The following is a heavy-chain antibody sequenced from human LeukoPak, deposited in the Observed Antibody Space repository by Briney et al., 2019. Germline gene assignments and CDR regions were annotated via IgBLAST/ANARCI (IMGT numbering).Heavy chain of an antibody. D-gene: IGHD1-26*01. J-gene: IGHJ4*02. CDR1: GGSFSGYY. CDR3: ASGQWELRD. V-gene: IGHV4-34*01. Sequence: SETLSLTCAVYGGSFSGYYWSWIRQPPGKGLEWIGEINHSGSTNYNPSLKSRVIISVDTSKNQFSLKLSSVTAADTAVYYCASGQWELRDWGQGTLVTVSS. CDR2: INHSGST.